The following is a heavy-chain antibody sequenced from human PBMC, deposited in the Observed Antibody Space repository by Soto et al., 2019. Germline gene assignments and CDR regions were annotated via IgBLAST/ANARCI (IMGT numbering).Heavy chain of an antibody. V-gene: IGHV3-20*01. D-gene: IGHD4-17*01. CDR2: IIWNGGAK. J-gene: IGHJ4*02. Sequence: EVQLVESGGGVVQPGGSLRLSCAASGFTFSNYAMNWVRQAPGKGLEWVSGIIWNGGAKVYADSVKGRFTISRDNANNSLYLQMNSLRAEDTALYHCARVAFSSGDYSHYFDYWGQGTLVTVSS. CDR3: ARVAFSSGDYSHYFDY. CDR1: GFTFSNYA.